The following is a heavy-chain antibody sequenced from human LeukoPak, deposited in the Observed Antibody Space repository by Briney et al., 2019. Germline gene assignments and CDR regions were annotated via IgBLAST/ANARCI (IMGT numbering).Heavy chain of an antibody. CDR3: AKSGYNRFYY. Sequence: PGGSLRLSCAASGFTFSSYAMSWVRQAPGKGLEWVSGISGSGGSTYYADSVKGRFTIPRDNSKNTLYLQMNSLRAEDTAVYYCAKSGYNRFYYWGQGTLVTVSS. CDR2: ISGSGGST. CDR1: GFTFSSYA. D-gene: IGHD5-24*01. J-gene: IGHJ4*02. V-gene: IGHV3-23*01.